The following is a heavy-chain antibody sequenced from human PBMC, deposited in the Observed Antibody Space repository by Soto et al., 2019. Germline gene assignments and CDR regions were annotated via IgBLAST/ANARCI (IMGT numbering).Heavy chain of an antibody. CDR3: ARRHLAVAVSPWFDP. D-gene: IGHD6-19*01. V-gene: IGHV2-26*01. J-gene: IGHJ5*02. Sequence: QVTLKESGPVLVKPTETLTLRCTVSGLSITDSEMGVSWIRQPPGQPLEWLAHIDSSGEKANRTFLKSRLAISKYTSKSQIVLTMTNIDPADTATYYCARRHLAVAVSPWFDPWGQGLPVTVSS. CDR2: IDSSGEK. CDR1: GLSITDSEMG.